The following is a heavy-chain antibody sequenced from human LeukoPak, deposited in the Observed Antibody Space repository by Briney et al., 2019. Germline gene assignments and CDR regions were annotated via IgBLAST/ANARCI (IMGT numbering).Heavy chain of an antibody. Sequence: PGGSLRLSCAASGFTFSSYAMSWVRQAPGKGLEWVSAISGSGGSTYYADSVRGRFTISRDNSKNTLYLQMNSLRAEDMALYYCAKDLSYDFWSGYYDYWGQGTLVTVSS. CDR3: AKDLSYDFWSGYYDY. D-gene: IGHD3-3*01. CDR2: ISGSGGST. J-gene: IGHJ4*02. V-gene: IGHV3-23*01. CDR1: GFTFSSYA.